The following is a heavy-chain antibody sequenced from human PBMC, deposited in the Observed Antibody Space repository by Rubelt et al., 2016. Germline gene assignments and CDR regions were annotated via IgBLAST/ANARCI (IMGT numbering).Heavy chain of an antibody. D-gene: IGHD4-23*01. J-gene: IGHJ4*02. CDR2: IYYSGRT. CDR3: ARGNSAEY. CDR1: GGSISSSSYY. V-gene: IGHV4-39*07. Sequence: QLQLQESGPGLVKPSETLSLTCTVSGGSISSSSYYWGWIRQPPGKGLEWIGSIYYSGRTYYKPSLKGRVTISVDTSKNQLSLKRSSVTAADTAVYYCARGNSAEYWGQGTLVTVSS.